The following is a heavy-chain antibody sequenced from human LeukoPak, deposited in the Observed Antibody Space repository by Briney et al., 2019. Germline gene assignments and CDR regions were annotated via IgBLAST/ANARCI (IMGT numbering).Heavy chain of an antibody. Sequence: PGGSLRLSCAASGFTFSSYAMSWLRQAPGKGLEWVSAISGSGGSTYYADSVKGRFTISRDNSKNTLYLQMNSLRAVDTAVYYCAKDMPLNYDFWSGYPYYFDYWGQGTLVTVSS. CDR3: AKDMPLNYDFWSGYPYYFDY. CDR1: GFTFSSYA. V-gene: IGHV3-23*01. J-gene: IGHJ4*02. D-gene: IGHD3-3*01. CDR2: ISGSGGST.